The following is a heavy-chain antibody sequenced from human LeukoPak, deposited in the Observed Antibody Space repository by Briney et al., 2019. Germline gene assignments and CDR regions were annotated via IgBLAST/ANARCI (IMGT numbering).Heavy chain of an antibody. CDR2: IYYSGST. Sequence: SETLSLTCTVSGGSISSGDYYRSWIRPPPRKGLEWIGYIYYSGSTYYNPSLKSRVTISVDTSKNQFSLKLSSVTAADTAVYYCTQYQLLHWFDPWGQGTLVTVSS. J-gene: IGHJ5*02. V-gene: IGHV4-30-4*01. D-gene: IGHD2-2*01. CDR3: TQYQLLHWFDP. CDR1: GGSISSGDYY.